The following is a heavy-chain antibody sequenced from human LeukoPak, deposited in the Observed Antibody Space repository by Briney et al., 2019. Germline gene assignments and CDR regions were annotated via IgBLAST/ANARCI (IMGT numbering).Heavy chain of an antibody. Sequence: GGSLRLSCAASGFTFSSYAMHWVRQAPGNGLEYVSAISSNGGSTYYANSVKGRFTISRDNSKNTLYLQMGSLRAEDMAVYYCARKGIGMVAKNQPLDYWGQGTLVTVSS. J-gene: IGHJ4*02. V-gene: IGHV3-64*01. CDR1: GFTFSSYA. D-gene: IGHD5-12*01. CDR2: ISSNGGST. CDR3: ARKGIGMVAKNQPLDY.